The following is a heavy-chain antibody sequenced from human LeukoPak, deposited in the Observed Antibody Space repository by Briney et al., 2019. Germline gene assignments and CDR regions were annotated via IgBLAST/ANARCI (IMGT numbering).Heavy chain of an antibody. D-gene: IGHD3-10*01. CDR1: DGSISESGYF. J-gene: IGHJ4*02. V-gene: IGHV4-61*08. CDR3: ARGSQTPDAGY. CDR2: MSHSGST. Sequence: SETLSLTCTVSDGSISESGYFWSWIRQPPGKGLEWIGYMSHSGSTDYNPSLKSRVTISVDTSKRQFSLKLNSVTAADTAVYFCARGSQTPDAGYWGQGTLVTVSS.